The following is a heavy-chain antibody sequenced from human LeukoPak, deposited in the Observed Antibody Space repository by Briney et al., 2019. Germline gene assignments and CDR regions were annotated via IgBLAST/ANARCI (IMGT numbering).Heavy chain of an antibody. J-gene: IGHJ5*02. CDR1: GYTFTSYG. V-gene: IGHV1-18*01. CDR3: ARACCSSTSCYTPWFDP. D-gene: IGHD2-2*02. Sequence: ASVKVSCKASGYTFTSYGISWVRQAPGQGLEWMGWISAYNGNTSYAQKLQGRVTMTTDTSTSTAYMELRSLRSDDTAVYYCARACCSSTSCYTPWFDPWGQGTLVTVSS. CDR2: ISAYNGNT.